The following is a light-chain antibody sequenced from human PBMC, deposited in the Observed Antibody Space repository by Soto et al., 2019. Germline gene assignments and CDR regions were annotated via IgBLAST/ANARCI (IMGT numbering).Light chain of an antibody. CDR3: QQYNNWPRT. J-gene: IGKJ1*01. CDR1: QSVSSN. Sequence: EIVMTQSPATLSVSPGESASLSCRGSQSVSSNLAWYQQKPGQAPRLLIYGASTRATGIPARFSGSGSGTEFTLTISSLQSEDFAVYYCQQYNNWPRTFGQGTKV. CDR2: GAS. V-gene: IGKV3-15*01.